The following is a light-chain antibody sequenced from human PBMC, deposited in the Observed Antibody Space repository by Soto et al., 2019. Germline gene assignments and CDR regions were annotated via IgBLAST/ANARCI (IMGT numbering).Light chain of an antibody. J-gene: IGKJ1*01. CDR1: QIISSW. V-gene: IGKV1-5*01. CDR3: QQYNSYWT. Sequence: DIQMTQSPSTLSASVGDRVTITCRASQIISSWLDWYQQKPGKTPKLLIYDASSLESGVPSRFSGSGSGTYFTLTISILQPDDFATYFCQQYNSYWTFGQGTKVEIK. CDR2: DAS.